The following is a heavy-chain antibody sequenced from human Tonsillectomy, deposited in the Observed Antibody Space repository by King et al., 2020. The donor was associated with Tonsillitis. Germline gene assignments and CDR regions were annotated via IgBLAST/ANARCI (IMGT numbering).Heavy chain of an antibody. Sequence: VQLQQWGAGLLKPSDTLSLTCAVYGESFSAYYWNWIRQPPGKGLEWIGEINHSGSTNYNPSLKRRVTISVDTSKNQFSLNLSSVTAADTAVYYCARGQLSIIQLRDRYCFDYWGQGTLVTVSS. V-gene: IGHV4-34*01. CDR1: GESFSAYY. CDR3: ARGQLSIIQLRDRYCFDY. J-gene: IGHJ4*02. CDR2: INHSGST. D-gene: IGHD5-24*01.